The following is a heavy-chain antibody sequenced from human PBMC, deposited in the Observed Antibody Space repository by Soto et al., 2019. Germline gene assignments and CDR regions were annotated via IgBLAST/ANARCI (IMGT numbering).Heavy chain of an antibody. CDR1: GYTFTGYY. V-gene: IGHV1-2*02. CDR3: ARGIVVRGQGWFDP. CDR2: INPNSGDT. Sequence: ASVKVSCKASGYTFTGYYIHWVRQAPGQGLEWMGWINPNSGDTNLAQKFQGRVTMTRGTSISTTYMELSRLASDDTAAYFCARGIVVRGQGWFDPWGQGTLVTVS. D-gene: IGHD2-15*01. J-gene: IGHJ5*02.